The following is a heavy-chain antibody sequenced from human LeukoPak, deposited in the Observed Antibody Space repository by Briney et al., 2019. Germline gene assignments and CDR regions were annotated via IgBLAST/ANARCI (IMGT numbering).Heavy chain of an antibody. V-gene: IGHV1-2*02. CDR1: GYTFNDYY. CDR3: ARDSSDVLTGYYHF. D-gene: IGHD3-9*01. Sequence: GASVKVSCTASGYTFNDYYVHWVRQAPGQGLEWMCWINPNSGRTNYAPKFQGRVTLTTDTSISTAYMELSGLISGDTALYYCARDSSDVLTGYYHFWGQGTLVTVSS. CDR2: INPNSGRT. J-gene: IGHJ4*02.